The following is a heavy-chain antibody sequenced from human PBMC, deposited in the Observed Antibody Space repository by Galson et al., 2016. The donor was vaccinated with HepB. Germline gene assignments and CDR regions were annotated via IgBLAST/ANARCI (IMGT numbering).Heavy chain of an antibody. CDR2: INQDGSEI. CDR3: ARDAGYHQIDY. CDR1: GFMFSTYW. Sequence: SLRLSCAASGFMFSTYWMTWVRQAPGKGLEWVANINQDGSEIYHVDSVKGRFTISKDNGKNSLFLQLNSLRAEDTAVYYCARDAGYHQIDYWGQGTLVTVSS. D-gene: IGHD3-16*02. J-gene: IGHJ4*02. V-gene: IGHV3-7*03.